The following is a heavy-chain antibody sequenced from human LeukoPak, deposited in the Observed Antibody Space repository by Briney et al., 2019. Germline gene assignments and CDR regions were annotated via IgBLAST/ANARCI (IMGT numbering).Heavy chain of an antibody. Sequence: ASETLSLTCTVSGVSISSYYWSWIRQPPGKGLEWIGYIYYSGSTNYNPSLKSRVTISVDTSKNQFSLKLSSVTAADTAVYYCARGSGSYSLGYYYYYYGMDVWGQGTTVTVSS. J-gene: IGHJ6*02. CDR3: ARGSGSYSLGYYYYYYGMDV. CDR1: GVSISSYY. CDR2: IYYSGST. D-gene: IGHD1-26*01. V-gene: IGHV4-59*01.